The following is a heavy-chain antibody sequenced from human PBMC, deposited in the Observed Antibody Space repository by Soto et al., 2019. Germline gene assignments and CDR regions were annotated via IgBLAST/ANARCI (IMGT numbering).Heavy chain of an antibody. Sequence: QVQLVQSGAEVKKPGSSLKVSCKASGGTFTNYAFSWVRQAPGQGPEWMGGIIPIFGTPDYAQKFQGRVIITADESTRTVSMELNSLRSDDTAVYYCARERSVGYCITTTCPKPFYYYAMDVGGQGNTVTVSS. J-gene: IGHJ6*02. CDR3: ARERSVGYCITTTCPKPFYYYAMDV. CDR2: IIPIFGTP. D-gene: IGHD2-15*01. CDR1: GGTFTNYA. V-gene: IGHV1-69*12.